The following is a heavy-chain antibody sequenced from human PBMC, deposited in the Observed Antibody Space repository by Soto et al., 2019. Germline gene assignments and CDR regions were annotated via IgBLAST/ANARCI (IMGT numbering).Heavy chain of an antibody. D-gene: IGHD6-6*01. CDR1: GGSISSSSYY. V-gene: IGHV4-39*01. CDR3: AIYRIAARRYGTDV. J-gene: IGHJ6*04. CDR2: IYYSGST. Sequence: SETLSLTCTVSGGSISSSSYYWGWIRQPPGKGLEWIGSIYYSGSTYYNPSLKSRVTISVDTSKNQFSLKLSSVTAADTAVYYCAIYRIAARRYGTDVRGKGTTVTVSS.